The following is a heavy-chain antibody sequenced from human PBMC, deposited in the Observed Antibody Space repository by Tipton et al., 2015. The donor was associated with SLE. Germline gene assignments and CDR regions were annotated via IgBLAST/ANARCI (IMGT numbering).Heavy chain of an antibody. V-gene: IGHV3-23*01. CDR2: ISGSGDST. J-gene: IGHJ6*02. Sequence: TLSLTCTVSGASISTYYWSWIRQPAGKGLEWVSGISGSGDSTYYADSVKGRFTISRDNSKNTLYLQMNSLRAEDTALYYCAKTRGYYYYYGMDVWGQGTTVTVSS. CDR3: AKTRGYYYYYGMDV. CDR1: GASISTYY.